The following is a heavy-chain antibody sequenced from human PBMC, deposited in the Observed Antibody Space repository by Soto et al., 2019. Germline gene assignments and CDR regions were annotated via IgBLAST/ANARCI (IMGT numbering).Heavy chain of an antibody. CDR2: IVPIFGTT. V-gene: IGHV1-69*12. Sequence: QVQLVQSGAEVKKPGSSVKVSCKVSGGTFSNYAIDWVRPAPGHGLEWMGGIVPIFGTTYYTQKFQGRATIIADDSTTAAYLEMSSLRSEDTAIYYCARVEAVAGLYNYHGLDVWGQGTAVTVSS. CDR1: GGTFSNYA. J-gene: IGHJ6*02. CDR3: ARVEAVAGLYNYHGLDV. D-gene: IGHD6-19*01.